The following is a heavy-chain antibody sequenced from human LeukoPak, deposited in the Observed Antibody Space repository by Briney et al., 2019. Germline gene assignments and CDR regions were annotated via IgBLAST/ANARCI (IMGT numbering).Heavy chain of an antibody. Sequence: SQTLSLTRTVSGESISSSGYFWSWIRQRPGKGLEWIGYIYYSGSTNYNPSLKSRVTISVDTSKNQFSLKLSSVTAADTAVYYCARTGYVYGSGSPAQDDAFDIWGQGTMVTVSS. CDR1: GESISSSGYF. J-gene: IGHJ3*02. D-gene: IGHD3-10*01. CDR3: ARTGYVYGSGSPAQDDAFDI. CDR2: IYYSGST. V-gene: IGHV4-30-4*08.